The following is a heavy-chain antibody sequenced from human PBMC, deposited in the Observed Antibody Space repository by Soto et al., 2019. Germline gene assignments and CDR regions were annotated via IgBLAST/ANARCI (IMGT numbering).Heavy chain of an antibody. CDR3: AREGLDYYYGMDV. CDR1: GGSISSYY. CDR2: IYYSGST. V-gene: IGHV4-59*01. Sequence: QVQLQESGPGLVKPSETLSLTCTVSGGSISSYYWSWIRQPPGKGLEWIGYIYYSGSTNYNPSLKSRVTISVDTSKNQLSLKLSSVTAADTAVYYCAREGLDYYYGMDVWGQGTTVTVSS. J-gene: IGHJ6*02. D-gene: IGHD2-15*01.